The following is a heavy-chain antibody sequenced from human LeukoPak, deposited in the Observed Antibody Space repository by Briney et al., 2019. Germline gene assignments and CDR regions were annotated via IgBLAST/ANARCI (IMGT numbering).Heavy chain of an antibody. D-gene: IGHD2-15*01. Sequence: SETLSVTCTDPGGSTSSYCWSWIRQPPRKGLEWIGYLYTSGSTNYNPSLKSRVTISVDTSKNQFSLKLSSVTAADTAVYYCARRRAGRSCRSGGVFDYWGQGTLVTVSS. CDR2: LYTSGST. V-gene: IGHV4-4*09. J-gene: IGHJ4*02. CDR3: ARRRAGRSCRSGGVFDY. CDR1: GGSTSSYC.